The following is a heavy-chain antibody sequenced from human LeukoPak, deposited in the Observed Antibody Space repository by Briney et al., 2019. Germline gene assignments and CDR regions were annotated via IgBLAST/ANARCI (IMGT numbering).Heavy chain of an antibody. CDR3: ARDRGFYDSSGYPFDY. J-gene: IGHJ4*02. V-gene: IGHV1-69*05. CDR1: GGTFSSYA. Sequence: SVKVSCKASGGTFSSYAISWVRQAPGQGLEWMGRIIPIFGTANHAQKFQGRVTITTDESTSTAYMELSSLRSEDTAVYYCARDRGFYDSSGYPFDYWGQGTLVTVSS. D-gene: IGHD3-22*01. CDR2: IIPIFGTA.